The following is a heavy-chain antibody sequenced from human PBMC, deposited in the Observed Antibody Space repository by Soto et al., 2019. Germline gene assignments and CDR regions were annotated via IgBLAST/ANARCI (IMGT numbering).Heavy chain of an antibody. V-gene: IGHV6-1*01. CDR3: ARESGLGTNGVSSSLFLVS. CDR2: TYYRSKWYN. Sequence: KQSQTLSLTCAISGDSVSSNSAAWNWIRQSPSRGLEWLGRTYYRSKWYNDYAVSVKSRITINPDTSKNQFSLQLNSVTPEDTAVYYCARESGLGTNGVSSSLFLVSWGQGTLVTVSS. D-gene: IGHD2-8*01. CDR1: GDSVSSNSAA. J-gene: IGHJ5*02.